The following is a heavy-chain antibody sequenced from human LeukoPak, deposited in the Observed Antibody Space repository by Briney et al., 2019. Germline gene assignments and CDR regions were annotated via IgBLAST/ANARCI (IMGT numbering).Heavy chain of an antibody. D-gene: IGHD3-16*02. CDR3: ARDSSPYDYVWGSYRSIFGY. CDR2: ISSSSSYI. CDR1: GFTFSSYS. Sequence: GGSLGLSCAASGFTFSSYSMNWVRQAPGKGLEWVSSISSSSSYIYYADSVKGRFTISRDNAKNSLYLQMNSLRAEDTAVYYCARDSSPYDYVWGSYRSIFGYWGQGTLVTVSS. J-gene: IGHJ4*02. V-gene: IGHV3-21*01.